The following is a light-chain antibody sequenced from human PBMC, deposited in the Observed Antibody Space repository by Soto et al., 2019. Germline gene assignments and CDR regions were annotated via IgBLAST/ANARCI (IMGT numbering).Light chain of an antibody. CDR1: SSDVGAYNY. CDR2: DVS. J-gene: IGLJ3*02. CDR3: SSYAGSYTWV. V-gene: IGLV2-11*01. Sequence: QSVLTQPRSVSGSPGQTVTVSCTGTSSDVGAYNYVSWYRHHPGNAPKFLIYDVSRRPSGVPDRFSASKSGNTASLTISGRQAEDEADYYCSSYAGSYTWVFGGGTKLTVL.